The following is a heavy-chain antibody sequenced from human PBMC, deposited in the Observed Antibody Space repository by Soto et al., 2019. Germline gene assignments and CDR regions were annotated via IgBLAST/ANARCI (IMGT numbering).Heavy chain of an antibody. D-gene: IGHD5-18*01. CDR2: ISAYNGNT. Sequence: ASVKVSCKASDYTFTSYGISWVRQAPGQGLEWMGWISAYNGNTNYAQKLQGRVTMTTDTSTSTAYMELRSLRSDDTAVYYCARDLLPIQIWSVTARYGTDFWGQGAPVTVSS. J-gene: IGHJ6*02. V-gene: IGHV1-18*01. CDR1: DYTFTSYG. CDR3: ARDLLPIQIWSVTARYGTDF.